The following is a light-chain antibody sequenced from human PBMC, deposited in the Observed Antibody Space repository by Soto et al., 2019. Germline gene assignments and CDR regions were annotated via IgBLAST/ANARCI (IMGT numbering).Light chain of an antibody. V-gene: IGLV1-44*01. CDR1: NSNLGSNT. CDR2: NNN. CDR3: AEWDDSLNGNYV. J-gene: IGLJ1*01. Sequence: QSVLTQPPSASGTPGQRVTISCSGSNSNLGSNTVNWYQHLPGTAPKLLIYNNNQRPSGVPDRFSGSKSGTSASLAISGLQSEDEADYYCAEWDDSLNGNYVFGAGTKLTVL.